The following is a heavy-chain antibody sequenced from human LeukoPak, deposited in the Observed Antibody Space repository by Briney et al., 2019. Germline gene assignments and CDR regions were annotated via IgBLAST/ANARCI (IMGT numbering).Heavy chain of an antibody. D-gene: IGHD3-10*01. CDR2: ISGSGGST. J-gene: IGHJ5*02. V-gene: IGHV3-23*01. CDR3: AKYEGSSNSGFDP. CDR1: GFTFSSYA. Sequence: GGSLRLSCAASGFTFSSYAMSWARQAPGKGLEWVLAISGSGGSTYYADSVKGRFTISRDNSKNTLYLQMNSLRAEDTAVYYCAKYEGSSNSGFDPWGQGTLVTVSS.